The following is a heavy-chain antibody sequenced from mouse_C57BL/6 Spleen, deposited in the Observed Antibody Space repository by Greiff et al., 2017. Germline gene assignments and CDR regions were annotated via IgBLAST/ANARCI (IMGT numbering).Heavy chain of an antibody. D-gene: IGHD1-1*01. CDR3: ARSATTVVTHYWYFDV. CDR2: ILPGSGST. CDR1: GYTFTGYW. J-gene: IGHJ1*03. V-gene: IGHV1-9*01. Sequence: QVQLQQSGAELMKPGASVKLSCKASGYTFTGYWIEWVKQRPGHGLEWIGEILPGSGSTNYNEKFKGKATFTADTSSNTAYMQLSSLTTEYSAIYYCARSATTVVTHYWYFDVWGTGTTVTVSS.